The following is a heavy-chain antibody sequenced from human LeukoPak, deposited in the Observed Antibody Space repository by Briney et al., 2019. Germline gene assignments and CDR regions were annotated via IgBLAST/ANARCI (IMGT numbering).Heavy chain of an antibody. CDR1: GGSFSGYY. CDR2: INHSGST. CDR3: ARSRITMVRGVIIRGNFDY. J-gene: IGHJ4*02. D-gene: IGHD3-10*01. V-gene: IGHV4-34*01. Sequence: SETLSLTCAVYGGSFSGYYWSWIRQPPGKGLEWIGEINHSGSTNYNPSLKSRVTISVDTSKNQFSLKPSSVTAADTAVYYCARSRITMVRGVIIRGNFDYWGQGTLVTVSS.